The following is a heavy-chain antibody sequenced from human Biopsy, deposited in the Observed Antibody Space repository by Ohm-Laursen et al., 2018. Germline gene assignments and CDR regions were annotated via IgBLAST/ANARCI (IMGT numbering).Heavy chain of an antibody. CDR1: GESFNGYY. J-gene: IGHJ6*02. D-gene: IGHD3-22*01. V-gene: IGHV4-34*01. CDR2: INHSGRT. CDR3: VRGVDYYDPYHYYALDV. Sequence: VTLSLTCTVYGESFNGYYWSWTRQTPGKGLEWIGEINHSGRTNYNPSLKSRVTISVDTSKNQFSLKVRSVTAADTAVYYCVRGVDYYDPYHYYALDVWGQGTTVTVSS.